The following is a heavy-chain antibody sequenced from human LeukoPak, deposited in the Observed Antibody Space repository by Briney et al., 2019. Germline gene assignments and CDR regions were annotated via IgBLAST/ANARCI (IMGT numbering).Heavy chain of an antibody. CDR1: GFTFSSYW. J-gene: IGHJ4*02. D-gene: IGHD2-21*02. Sequence: GGSLRLSCAASGFTFSSYWMSWVRQAPGKGLEWVANIKQDGGREYYVDSVKGRFTISRDNAKNSLYLQMDSLRAGDTAVYYCARAAYCGSDCYYYHDHWGQGTLVTVSS. CDR3: ARAAYCGSDCYYYHDH. CDR2: IKQDGGRE. V-gene: IGHV3-7*01.